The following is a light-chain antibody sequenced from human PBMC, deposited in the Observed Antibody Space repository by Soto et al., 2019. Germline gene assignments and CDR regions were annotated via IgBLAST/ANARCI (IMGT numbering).Light chain of an antibody. CDR3: EHANSLPLT. CDR1: QAISTW. V-gene: IGKV1D-12*01. Sequence: DVPMTQSPSSVSASVGDRVTITFRASQAISTWLAWYQQKPGKAPKLLNYAESNLQTGEPSRYSGSRSGTDITLTISSRQAEDCATYYCEHANSLPLTFGQETKEEIK. J-gene: IGKJ1*01. CDR2: AES.